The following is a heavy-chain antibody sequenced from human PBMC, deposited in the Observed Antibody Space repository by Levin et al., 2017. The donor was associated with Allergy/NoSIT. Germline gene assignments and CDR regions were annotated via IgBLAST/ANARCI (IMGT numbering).Heavy chain of an antibody. J-gene: IGHJ5*02. V-gene: IGHV2-5*02. CDR1: GFSLSTSGVS. Sequence: SGPTLVKPTQTLTLTCTFSGFSLSTSGVSVGWIRQPPGKALEWLALIYWDGDKRYSPSLKSRLTITTDTSTNQVVLTLTNVDPVDTATYFCAHRGYCRGGRCRLDPWGQGTLVTVSS. D-gene: IGHD2-15*01. CDR2: IYWDGDK. CDR3: AHRGYCRGGRCRLDP.